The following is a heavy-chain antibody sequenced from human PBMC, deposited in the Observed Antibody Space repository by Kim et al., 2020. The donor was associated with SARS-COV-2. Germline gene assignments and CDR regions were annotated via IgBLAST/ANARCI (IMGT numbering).Heavy chain of an antibody. CDR1: GFTIGSDW. Sequence: GGSLRLSCAASGFTIGSDWMSWVRQAPGKGPEWVANINNDGSEKNYQDSVKGRFSISIDFAKNSLYLQMNNLRAEDTAIYYCAGEPSGESAWGQGNLVTVSS. CDR3: AGEPSGESA. CDR2: INNDGSEK. V-gene: IGHV3-7*03. J-gene: IGHJ5*02.